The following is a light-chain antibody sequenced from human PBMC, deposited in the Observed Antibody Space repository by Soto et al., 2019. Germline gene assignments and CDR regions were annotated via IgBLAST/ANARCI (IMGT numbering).Light chain of an antibody. CDR1: QSVLASSNNKNL. CDR2: GAS. CDR3: QQYYSSPLT. J-gene: IGKJ4*01. Sequence: DIVMTQSPDSLAMSLGERATINCKSSQSVLASSNNKNLLAWYQQKPGQPPKLLIYGASTRESGVPDRFRGRGVGKEFTLTIRSPQGEDWAGYFWQQYYSSPLTFGGGTNVEIK. V-gene: IGKV4-1*01.